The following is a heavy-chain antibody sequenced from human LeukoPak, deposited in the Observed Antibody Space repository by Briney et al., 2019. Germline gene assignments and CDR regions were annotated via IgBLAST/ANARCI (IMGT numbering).Heavy chain of an antibody. Sequence: LSGGSLRLSCAASGFTFSSYSMNWVRQAPGKGLEWVSYISSSSSTIYYGDSVKGRFTISRDNAKSSLYLQMNSLRAEDTAVYYCARDHHRRLYDSQARDTFDIWGQGTMVTVSS. CDR3: ARDHHRRLYDSQARDTFDI. J-gene: IGHJ3*02. V-gene: IGHV3-48*01. CDR2: ISSSSSTI. CDR1: GFTFSSYS. D-gene: IGHD3-22*01.